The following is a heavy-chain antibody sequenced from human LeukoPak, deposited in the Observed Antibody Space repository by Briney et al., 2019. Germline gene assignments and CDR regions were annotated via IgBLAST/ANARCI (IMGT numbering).Heavy chain of an antibody. CDR1: GYTFRSSA. D-gene: IGHD3-22*01. CDR3: ARVRSLYYDTTGWFWPPDFDY. CDR2: INTNTGSP. Sequence: VASVKVSCKASGYTFRSSAINWVRQAPGQGLEWMGWINTNTGSPTYAQGFTGRFVFSLDTSVSTAYLQISSLKAEDTAVYCCARVRSLYYDTTGWFWPPDFDYWGQGTLVTVSS. V-gene: IGHV7-4-1*02. J-gene: IGHJ4*02.